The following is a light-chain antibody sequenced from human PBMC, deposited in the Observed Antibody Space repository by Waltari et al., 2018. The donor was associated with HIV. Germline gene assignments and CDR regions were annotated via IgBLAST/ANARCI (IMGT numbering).Light chain of an antibody. V-gene: IGLV1-47*01. J-gene: IGLJ2*01. Sequence: QSVLTQPPSASGTPGQRVNISCSRGNSNNGRNYVYWYQQLPRMATKHIIFRNDQRPSGVPDRFSGSKSGTSASLSISGLRSEDEADYFCASWDDSVRGPVLFGGGTRVTVL. CDR1: NSNNGRNY. CDR2: RND. CDR3: ASWDDSVRGPVL.